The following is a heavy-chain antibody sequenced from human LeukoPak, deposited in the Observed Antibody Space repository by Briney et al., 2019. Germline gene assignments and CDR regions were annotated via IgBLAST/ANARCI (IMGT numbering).Heavy chain of an antibody. CDR2: IIPIFDTA. V-gene: IGHV1-69*13. D-gene: IGHD3-9*01. J-gene: IGHJ4*02. Sequence: ASVKVSCTASGGTFSSYAISWVRQAPGQGLEWMGGIIPIFDTATYAQKFQGRVTITADESTSTAYMELSSLRAEDTAVYYCARDLVGSHTGYSSGAWDYWGQGTLVTVSS. CDR1: GGTFSSYA. CDR3: ARDLVGSHTGYSSGAWDY.